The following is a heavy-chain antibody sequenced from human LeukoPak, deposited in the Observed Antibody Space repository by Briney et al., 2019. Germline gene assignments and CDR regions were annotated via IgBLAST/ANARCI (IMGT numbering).Heavy chain of an antibody. Sequence: ASVEVSCKASGGTFSSYAISWVRQAPGQGLEWMGGIIPIFGTANYAQKFQGRVTITADESTSTAYMELSSLRSEDTAVYYCARGSLDYYGYYFDYWGQGTLVTVSS. CDR3: ARGSLDYYGYYFDY. CDR2: IIPIFGTA. CDR1: GGTFSSYA. J-gene: IGHJ4*02. D-gene: IGHD3-10*01. V-gene: IGHV1-69*13.